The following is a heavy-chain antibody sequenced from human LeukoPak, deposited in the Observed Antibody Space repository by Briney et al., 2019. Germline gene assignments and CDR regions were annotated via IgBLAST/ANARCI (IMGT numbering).Heavy chain of an antibody. CDR2: ISAYNGNT. V-gene: IGHV1-18*01. CDR1: GYTFTSYS. Sequence: ASVKVSCKASGYTFTSYSISWVRQAPGQGLEWMGWISAYNGNTNYAQKLQGRVTMTTDTSTSTAYMELRSLRSDDTAVYYCARRGCSSTSCYFFDYWGQGTLVTVSS. CDR3: ARRGCSSTSCYFFDY. D-gene: IGHD2-2*01. J-gene: IGHJ4*02.